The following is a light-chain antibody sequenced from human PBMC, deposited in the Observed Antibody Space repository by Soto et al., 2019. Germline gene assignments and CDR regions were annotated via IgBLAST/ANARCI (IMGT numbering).Light chain of an antibody. Sequence: EVVMTQSPATLSVSPGERAILSCRASQSISSKLGWYQQKPGQAPRLLIYGASTRATGIPARFSGSGSGTEFTPTISSLQSEDYAVYYCQQYNKWFSITFGQGTRLETK. CDR3: QQYNKWFSIT. CDR1: QSISSK. J-gene: IGKJ5*01. CDR2: GAS. V-gene: IGKV3-15*01.